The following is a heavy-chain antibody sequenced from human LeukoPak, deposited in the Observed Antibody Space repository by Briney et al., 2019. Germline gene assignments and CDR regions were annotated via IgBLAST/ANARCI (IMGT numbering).Heavy chain of an antibody. D-gene: IGHD6-13*01. Sequence: PGGSLRLSCAGSGFTFKNYGMHWVRQAPGKGLEWVAVISYDGSNNYYADSVKGRFTISRDNSKNTLYLQMNSLRPEDTALYYCAKAYSSSWSPYFDYWGQGTLVTVSS. J-gene: IGHJ4*02. CDR1: GFTFKNYG. CDR2: ISYDGSNN. CDR3: AKAYSSSWSPYFDY. V-gene: IGHV3-30*18.